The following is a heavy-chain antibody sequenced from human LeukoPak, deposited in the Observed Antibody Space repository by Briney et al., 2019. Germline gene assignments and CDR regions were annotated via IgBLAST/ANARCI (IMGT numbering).Heavy chain of an antibody. CDR1: GYTFTSYA. V-gene: IGHV1-3*01. Sequence: ASVKVSCKASGYTFTSYAMHWVRQAPGQRLEWMGWINAGNGITKYSQKFQGRVTITRDTSASTAYMELSSLRSEDTAVYYCARSGGSTGVANWFDPWGQGTLVTVSS. J-gene: IGHJ5*02. D-gene: IGHD3-3*01. CDR2: INAGNGIT. CDR3: ARSGGSTGVANWFDP.